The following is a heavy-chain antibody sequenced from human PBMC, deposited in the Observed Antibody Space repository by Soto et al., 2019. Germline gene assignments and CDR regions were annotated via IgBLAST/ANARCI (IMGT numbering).Heavy chain of an antibody. Sequence: QVQLVESGRGVVQPGRSLRLSCAASGFTFSSYGMHWVRQAPGKGLEWVAVIWYDGSNKYYADSVKGRFTISRDNSKNTLYLQMNSLRAEDTAVYYCARGRRMVAATHYFDYWGQGTLVTVSS. D-gene: IGHD2-15*01. CDR2: IWYDGSNK. J-gene: IGHJ4*02. CDR3: ARGRRMVAATHYFDY. V-gene: IGHV3-33*01. CDR1: GFTFSSYG.